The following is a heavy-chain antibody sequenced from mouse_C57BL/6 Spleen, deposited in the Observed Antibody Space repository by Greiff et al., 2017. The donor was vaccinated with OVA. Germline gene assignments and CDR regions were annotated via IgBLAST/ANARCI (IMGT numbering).Heavy chain of an antibody. CDR1: GFSLTSYA. CDR2: IWTGGGT. Sequence: VHLVESGPGLVAPSQSLSITCTVSGFSLTSYAISWVRQPPGKGLEWLGVIWTGGGTNYNSALKSRLSISKDNSKSQVFLKMNSLQTDDTARYYGARDSSGYVVDAMDYWGQGTSVTVSS. J-gene: IGHJ4*01. CDR3: ARDSSGYVVDAMDY. D-gene: IGHD3-2*02. V-gene: IGHV2-9-1*01.